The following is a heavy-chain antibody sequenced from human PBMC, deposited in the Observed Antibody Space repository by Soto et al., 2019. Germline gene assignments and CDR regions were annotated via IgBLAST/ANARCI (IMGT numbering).Heavy chain of an antibody. J-gene: IGHJ5*02. D-gene: IGHD6-13*01. CDR1: GYSFTSYW. CDR3: ARHGWIAAAGKGRGNWFDP. V-gene: IGHV5-51*01. CDR2: IYPDDSDT. Sequence: GESLKISCKGSGYSFTSYWIGWVRQMPGKGLEWMGIIYPDDSDTRYSPSFQGQVTISADKSISTAYLQWSSLKASDTAMYYCARHGWIAAAGKGRGNWFDPWGQGTLVTVSS.